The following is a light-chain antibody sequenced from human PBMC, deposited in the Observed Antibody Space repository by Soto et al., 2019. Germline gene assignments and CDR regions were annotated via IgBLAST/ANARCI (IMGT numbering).Light chain of an antibody. V-gene: IGKV1-5*03. CDR3: QEYETFSPWT. Sequence: DIQMTQSPSIVSASVGDRVTITCRASQRIDTWLAWYQQKPGTAPKLLIYKATTLQSGVPSRFSGSGSGTEFTLAINSLEPDDFATYYCQEYETFSPWTFGQGTKVEVK. J-gene: IGKJ1*01. CDR1: QRIDTW. CDR2: KAT.